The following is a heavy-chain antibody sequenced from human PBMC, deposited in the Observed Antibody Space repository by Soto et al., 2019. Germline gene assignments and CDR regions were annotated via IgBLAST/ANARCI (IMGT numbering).Heavy chain of an antibody. J-gene: IGHJ4*02. Sequence: GASVKVSCKASGGTFSSYAISRVRQAPGQGLEWMGGIIPIFGTANYAQKFQGRVTITADESTSTAYMELGSLRSEDTAVYYCARDLPPDYYDSSGFFDYWGQGTLVTVSS. CDR3: ARDLPPDYYDSSGFFDY. D-gene: IGHD3-22*01. CDR2: IIPIFGTA. CDR1: GGTFSSYA. V-gene: IGHV1-69*13.